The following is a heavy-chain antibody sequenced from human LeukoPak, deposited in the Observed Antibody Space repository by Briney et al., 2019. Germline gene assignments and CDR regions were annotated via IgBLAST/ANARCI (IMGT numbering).Heavy chain of an antibody. D-gene: IGHD3-10*01. CDR1: GDSISSSSYY. CDR2: FYYSGST. CDR3: ARAGRHRITDHHY. J-gene: IGHJ4*02. V-gene: IGHV4-39*07. Sequence: PSETLSLTCTVSGDSISSSSYYWGWIRQPSGKGLEWIGTFYYSGSTYYSPSLKSRVTISVDTSKNQFSLKLSSVTAADTAVYYCARAGRHRITDHHYWGQGTLVTVSS.